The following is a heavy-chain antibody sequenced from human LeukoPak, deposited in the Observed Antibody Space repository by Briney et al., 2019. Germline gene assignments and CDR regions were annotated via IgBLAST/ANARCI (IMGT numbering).Heavy chain of an antibody. CDR3: ARDVYYDFWSGYYHPYGMDV. V-gene: IGHV4-4*02. CDR1: GGSISSSNW. CDR2: IYHSGST. Sequence: NPSGTLSLTCAVSGGSISSSNWWSWVRQPPGKGLEWIGEIYHSGSTNYNPSLKSRVTISVDKSKNQFSLKLSSVTAAGTAVYYCARDVYYDFWSGYYHPYGMDVWGQGTTVTVSS. J-gene: IGHJ6*02. D-gene: IGHD3-3*01.